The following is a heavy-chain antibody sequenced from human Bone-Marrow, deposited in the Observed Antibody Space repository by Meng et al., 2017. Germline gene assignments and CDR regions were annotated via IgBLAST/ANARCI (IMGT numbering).Heavy chain of an antibody. V-gene: IGHV3-7*01. CDR3: ARDHISGNYPY. J-gene: IGHJ4*02. D-gene: IGHD1-26*01. CDR2: IKQDGSEK. CDR1: GFTFSSYW. Sequence: ESLKISCAASGFTFSSYWMSWVRQAPGKGLEWVANIKQDGSEKYYVESVKGRFTISRDNAKNSLYLQMNSLRAEDTAVYYCARDHISGNYPYWGQGTLVTVSS.